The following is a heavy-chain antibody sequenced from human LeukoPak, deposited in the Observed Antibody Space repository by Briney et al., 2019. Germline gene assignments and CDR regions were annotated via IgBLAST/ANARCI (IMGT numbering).Heavy chain of an antibody. CDR1: GYTFTSYA. J-gene: IGHJ5*02. V-gene: IGHV1-69*05. CDR3: ATVVGDPAAGTFGWFDP. D-gene: IGHD6-13*01. Sequence: SVKVSCKASGYTFTSYAISWVRQAPGQGLEWMGGIIPIFGTANYAQKFQGRVTITTDESTSTAYMELSSLRSEDTAVYYCATVVGDPAAGTFGWFDPWGQGTLVTVSS. CDR2: IIPIFGTA.